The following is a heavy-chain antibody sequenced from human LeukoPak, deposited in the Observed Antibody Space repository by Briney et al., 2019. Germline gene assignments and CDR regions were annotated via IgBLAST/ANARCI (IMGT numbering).Heavy chain of an antibody. Sequence: ASVKVSCKVSGYILTELSMHWVRQAPGKGLEWMGGFDPEDGETIYAQKFQGRVTMTEDTSTDTAYMELSSLRSEDTAVYYCATVAMGSVWFGELFSWVYWGQGTLVTVSS. CDR1: GYILTELS. D-gene: IGHD3-10*01. CDR3: ATVAMGSVWFGELFSWVY. J-gene: IGHJ4*02. V-gene: IGHV1-24*01. CDR2: FDPEDGET.